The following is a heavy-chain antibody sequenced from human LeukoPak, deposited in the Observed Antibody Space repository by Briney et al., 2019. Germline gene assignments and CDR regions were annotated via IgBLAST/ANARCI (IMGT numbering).Heavy chain of an antibody. V-gene: IGHV4-59*08. CDR1: GCAISCYH. CDR2: IYYSGST. J-gene: IGHJ3*02. CDR3: SGESYAFDI. Sequence: SETLSLTCTVSGCAISCYHWSWIRKPPGQGLEWIGYIYYSGSTNYIPSLKSRVTISVDTSKNQFSLKLSSVTAADTAVYYCSGESYAFDIWGQGTMVTVSS. D-gene: IGHD3-10*01.